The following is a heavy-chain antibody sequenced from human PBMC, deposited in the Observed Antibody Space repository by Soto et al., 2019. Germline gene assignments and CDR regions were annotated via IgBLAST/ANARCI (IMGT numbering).Heavy chain of an antibody. Sequence: SETLSLTCTVSGGSISSYYWSWIRQPPGKGLEWIGYIYYSGSTNYNPSLKSRVTISVDTSKNQSSLKLSSVTAADTAVYYCARAEGIFGVVNPDYWGQGTLVTVSS. J-gene: IGHJ4*02. CDR2: IYYSGST. CDR1: GGSISSYY. D-gene: IGHD3-3*01. V-gene: IGHV4-59*01. CDR3: ARAEGIFGVVNPDY.